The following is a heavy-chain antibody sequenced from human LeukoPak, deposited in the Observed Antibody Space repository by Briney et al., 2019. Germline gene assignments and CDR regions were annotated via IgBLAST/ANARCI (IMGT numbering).Heavy chain of an antibody. V-gene: IGHV4-34*01. D-gene: IGHD3-16*02. CDR1: GGSFSGYY. Sequence: KPSETLSLTCAVYGGSFSGYYWSWIRQPPGKGLEWIGEINHSGSTNYNPSLKSRVTISVDTSKNQFSLKLSSVPAADTAVYYCARAVYDYVWGSYRMVFDYWGQGTLVTVSS. CDR2: INHSGST. CDR3: ARAVYDYVWGSYRMVFDY. J-gene: IGHJ4*02.